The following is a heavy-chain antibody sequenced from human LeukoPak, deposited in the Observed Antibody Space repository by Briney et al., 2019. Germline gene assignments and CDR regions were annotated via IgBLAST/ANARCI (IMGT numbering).Heavy chain of an antibody. J-gene: IGHJ6*02. D-gene: IGHD1-26*01. CDR2: INPSGGST. Sequence: GASVKVSCKAYGYTFTGYFMHWVRQAPGQGLEWMGIINPSGGSTSYAQKFQGRVTMTRDTSTSTVYMELSSLRSEDTAVYYCARALVGATDYYGMDVWGQGTTVTVSS. CDR1: GYTFTGYF. CDR3: ARALVGATDYYGMDV. V-gene: IGHV1-46*01.